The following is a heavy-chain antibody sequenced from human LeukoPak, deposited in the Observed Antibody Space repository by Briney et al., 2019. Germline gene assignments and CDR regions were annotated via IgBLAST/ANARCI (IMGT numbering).Heavy chain of an antibody. J-gene: IGHJ3*02. CDR2: INHSGST. D-gene: IGHD3-22*01. V-gene: IGHV4-34*01. Sequence: SETLSLTCAVYGGSFSGYYWSWIRQPPGKGLEWIGEINHSGSTNYNPSLKSRVTISVDTSKNQFSLKLSSVTAADTAVYYCARGLRWITYYYDNSANRGAFDIWGQGTMVTVSS. CDR1: GGSFSGYY. CDR3: ARGLRWITYYYDNSANRGAFDI.